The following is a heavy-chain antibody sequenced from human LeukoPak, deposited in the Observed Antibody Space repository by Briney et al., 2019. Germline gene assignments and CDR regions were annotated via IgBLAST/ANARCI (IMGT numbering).Heavy chain of an antibody. V-gene: IGHV1-18*01. D-gene: IGHD1-26*01. CDR1: GYTFTSYG. J-gene: IGHJ4*02. CDR3: ARAPPYSGSYPVGY. CDR2: ISAYNGNT. Sequence: ASVKVSCKASGYTFTSYGISWVRQAPGQGLEWMGWISAYNGNTNYAQKLQGRVTMTTDTSTSTAYMELRSLRSDDTAVYYCARAPPYSGSYPVGYWGLGTLVTVSS.